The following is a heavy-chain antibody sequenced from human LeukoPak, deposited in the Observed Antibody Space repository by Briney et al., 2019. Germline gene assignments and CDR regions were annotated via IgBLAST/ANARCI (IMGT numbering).Heavy chain of an antibody. CDR2: FDPEDGET. J-gene: IGHJ6*02. D-gene: IGHD1-26*01. CDR1: GYTLTELS. CDR3: ATPQVGATTGYYGMDV. Sequence: ASVKVSCKVSGYTLTELSMHWVRQAPGKGLEWMGGFDPEDGETIYAQKFQGRVTMTEDTSTDTAYMELSSLRFEDTAVYYCATPQVGATTGYYGMDVWGQGTTVTVSS. V-gene: IGHV1-24*01.